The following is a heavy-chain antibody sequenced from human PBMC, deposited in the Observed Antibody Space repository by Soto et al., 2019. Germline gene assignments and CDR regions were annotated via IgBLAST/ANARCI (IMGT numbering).Heavy chain of an antibody. CDR3: ARHEGVVVVPAAIPWFDP. J-gene: IGHJ5*02. Sequence: SETLSLTCTVSGGSISSSSYYWGWIRQPPGKGLEWIGSIYYSGSTYYNPSLKSRVTISVDTSKNQFSLKLSSVTAADTAVYYCARHEGVVVVPAAIPWFDPWGQGTLVTFSS. CDR2: IYYSGST. V-gene: IGHV4-39*01. CDR1: GGSISSSSYY. D-gene: IGHD2-2*01.